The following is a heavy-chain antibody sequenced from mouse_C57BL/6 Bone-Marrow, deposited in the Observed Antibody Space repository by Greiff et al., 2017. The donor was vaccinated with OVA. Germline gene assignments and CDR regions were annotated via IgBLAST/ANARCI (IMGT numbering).Heavy chain of an antibody. Sequence: QVQLQQPGAELVKPGASVKLSCKASGSTFTSYWMQWVKQRPGQGLEWIGEIDPSDSYPNYNPKFKGKATLTVDPSSSTAYMQLSSMTSEDSAVYYCARSIYYDYDGDAMDYWGQGTSVTVSS. D-gene: IGHD2-4*01. CDR2: IDPSDSYP. CDR1: GSTFTSYW. J-gene: IGHJ4*01. V-gene: IGHV1-50*01. CDR3: ARSIYYDYDGDAMDY.